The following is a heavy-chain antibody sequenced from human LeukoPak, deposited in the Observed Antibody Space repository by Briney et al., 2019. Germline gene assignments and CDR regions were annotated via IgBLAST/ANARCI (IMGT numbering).Heavy chain of an antibody. D-gene: IGHD1-26*01. V-gene: IGHV3-74*01. CDR3: AGERGSSYFDY. CDR2: INTDGSTT. J-gene: IGHJ4*02. CDR1: GFTFNSYW. Sequence: GGSLRLSCAASGFTFNSYWMHWVRQAPGEGLVWVSRINTDGSTTTYADSVKGRFTISRDNAKNTLFLQMNSLRAEDTAVYYCAGERGSSYFDYWGQGTLVTVSS.